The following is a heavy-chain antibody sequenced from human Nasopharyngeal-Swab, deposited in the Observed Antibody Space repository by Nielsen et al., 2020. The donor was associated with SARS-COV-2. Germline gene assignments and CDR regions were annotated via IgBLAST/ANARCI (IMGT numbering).Heavy chain of an antibody. V-gene: IGHV3-23*01. CDR3: AKDFVGQQTYYYYGMDV. Sequence: GASLKISWAASGFTFSSYAMSWVRQAPGKGLEWVSAISGSGGSTYYADSVKGRFTISRDNSKNTLYLQMNSLRAEDTAVYYCAKDFVGQQTYYYYGMDVWGQGTTVTVSS. CDR2: ISGSGGST. CDR1: GFTFSSYA. D-gene: IGHD6-13*01. J-gene: IGHJ6*02.